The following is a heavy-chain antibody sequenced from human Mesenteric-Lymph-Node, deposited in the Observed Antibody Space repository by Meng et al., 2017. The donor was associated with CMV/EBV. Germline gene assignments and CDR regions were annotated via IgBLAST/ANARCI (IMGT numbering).Heavy chain of an antibody. J-gene: IGHJ6*02. CDR1: GFTFSNYG. V-gene: IGHV3-30*02. CDR2: LRYDGTNK. CDR3: AKGDSTVRNYYYYGMDV. Sequence: GESLKISCAASGFTFSNYGMHWVRQAPGKGLEWVAFLRYDGTNKYYADSVKGRFTISRDNSKNTLYLQMNSLRPEDTAVYYCAKGDSTVRNYYYYGMDVWGQGTTVTVSS. D-gene: IGHD2-2*01.